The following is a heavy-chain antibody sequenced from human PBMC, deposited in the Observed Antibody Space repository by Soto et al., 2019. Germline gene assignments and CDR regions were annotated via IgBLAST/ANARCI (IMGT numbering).Heavy chain of an antibody. CDR1: GGTFSSYA. CDR2: IIPIFGTA. V-gene: IGHV1-69*01. CDR3: ARDPYGDSSPYNWFDP. Sequence: QVQLVQSGAEVQKPGSSVKVSCKASGGTFSSYAISWVRQAPGQGLEWMGGIIPIFGTANYAQKFQGRVTITADESTSTAYMELSSLRSEDTAVYYCARDPYGDSSPYNWFDPWGQGTLVTVSS. D-gene: IGHD4-17*01. J-gene: IGHJ5*02.